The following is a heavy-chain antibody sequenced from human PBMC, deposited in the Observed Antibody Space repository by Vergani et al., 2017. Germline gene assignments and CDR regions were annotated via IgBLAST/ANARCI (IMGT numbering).Heavy chain of an antibody. J-gene: IGHJ4*02. CDR3: ASVVLRYFNWLSAPPYFDY. Sequence: EVQLVESGGGLVKPGGSLRLSCAASGFTFSSYSMNWVRQAPGKGLEWVSSISSISSYIYYADSVKGRFTISRDKSKNSLYLQMNSLRAEDTSVFYCASVVLRYFNWLSAPPYFDYWGQGTLVTVSS. CDR2: ISSISSYI. CDR1: GFTFSSYS. D-gene: IGHD3-9*01. V-gene: IGHV3-21*01.